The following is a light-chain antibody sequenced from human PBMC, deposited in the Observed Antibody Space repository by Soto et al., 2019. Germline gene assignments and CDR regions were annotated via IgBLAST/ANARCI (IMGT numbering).Light chain of an antibody. CDR3: SSYTTSNTRQIV. CDR2: DVS. Sequence: QSVLTQPASVSGSPGQSITISCTGTSSDVGGYNYVSWYQHHPGEAPKRMIYDVSNRPSGVSNRFSGSKSGNTASLTISGLQPEDEADYYCSSYTTSNTRQIVFGTGTKLTVL. J-gene: IGLJ1*01. CDR1: SSDVGGYNY. V-gene: IGLV2-14*03.